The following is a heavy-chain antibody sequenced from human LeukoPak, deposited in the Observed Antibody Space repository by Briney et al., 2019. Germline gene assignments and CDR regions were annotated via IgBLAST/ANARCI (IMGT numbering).Heavy chain of an antibody. V-gene: IGHV4-59*01. CDR1: GGSISSYY. J-gene: IGHJ3*02. CDR3: ARATPYYDFWSGYYTPHAFDI. CDR2: IYYSGST. D-gene: IGHD3-3*01. Sequence: SETLSLTCTVSGGSISSYYWSWIRQPPGKGLEWIGYIYYSGSTNYNPSLKSRVTISVDTSKNQFSLKLSSVTAADTAVYYCARATPYYDFWSGYYTPHAFDIWGQGTMVTVSS.